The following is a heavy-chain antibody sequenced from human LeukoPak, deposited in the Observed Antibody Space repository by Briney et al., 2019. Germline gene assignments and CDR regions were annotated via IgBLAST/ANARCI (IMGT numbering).Heavy chain of an antibody. D-gene: IGHD6-13*01. J-gene: IGHJ5*02. CDR1: GGSISSGGYY. CDR3: ARVPGSSWYSWFDP. Sequence: SQTLSLTCTVSGGSISSGGYYWRWIRQHPGKGLEWIGYIYYSGSTYYNPSLKSRVTISVDTSKNQFSLKLSSVTAADTAVYYCARVPGSSWYSWFDPWGQGTLVTVSS. CDR2: IYYSGST. V-gene: IGHV4-31*03.